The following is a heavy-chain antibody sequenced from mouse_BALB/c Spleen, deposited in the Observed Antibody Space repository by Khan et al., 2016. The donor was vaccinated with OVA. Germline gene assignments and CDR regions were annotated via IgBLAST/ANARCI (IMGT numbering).Heavy chain of an antibody. J-gene: IGHJ3*01. D-gene: IGHD2-4*01. Sequence: VKLEESGPSLVQPSQSLSITCTVSGFSLTSYGVHWVRQSPGKGLEWLGVIWRGGSTDYNAAFMSRLSITKDNSKSQVFFKMNSLQADDTAIYCCAKDRDYDAGFAYWGQGTLVTVSA. CDR2: IWRGGST. CDR1: GFSLTSYG. CDR3: AKDRDYDAGFAY. V-gene: IGHV2-5-1*01.